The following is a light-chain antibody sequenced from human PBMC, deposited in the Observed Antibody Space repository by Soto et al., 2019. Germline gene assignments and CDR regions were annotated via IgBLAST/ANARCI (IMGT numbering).Light chain of an antibody. CDR1: SGHSSYA. J-gene: IGLJ3*02. V-gene: IGLV4-69*01. CDR3: QTWGTGLLV. CDR2: LNSDGSH. Sequence: QLVLTQSPSASASLGASVKLTCTLSSGHSSYAIAWHQQQPEKGPRYLMKLNSDGSHSKGDGIPDRFSGSSSGAERYLTIPGLQSADEADYYCQTWGTGLLVFGGGTQLTVL.